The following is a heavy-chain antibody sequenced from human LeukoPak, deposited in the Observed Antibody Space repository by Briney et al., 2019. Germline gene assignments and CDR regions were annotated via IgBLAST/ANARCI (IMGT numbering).Heavy chain of an antibody. CDR3: ARNNGMDV. CDR1: GFTFSSYS. CDR2: VNRDGSET. Sequence: GGSLRLSCAASGFTFSSYSMTWVRQVPGRGPEWVANVNRDGSETYYLDSVKGRFTISKDNAKNSLYLQMNSLRAEDTALYHCARNNGMDVWGQGTTVIVSS. J-gene: IGHJ6*02. V-gene: IGHV3-7*03.